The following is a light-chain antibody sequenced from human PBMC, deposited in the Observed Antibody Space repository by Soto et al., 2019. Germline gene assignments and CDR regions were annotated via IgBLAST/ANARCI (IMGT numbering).Light chain of an antibody. Sequence: IVLTQSPGTLSRSPGERATLSCRASQSVSNNYLAWYQQKPGQAPRLLIYGASNRATGIPDRFSGSGSGTEFTLTISSLQSEDFAVYYCQQYNNWPLTFGQGTRLEIK. CDR3: QQYNNWPLT. CDR1: QSVSNN. V-gene: IGKV3D-15*01. J-gene: IGKJ5*01. CDR2: GAS.